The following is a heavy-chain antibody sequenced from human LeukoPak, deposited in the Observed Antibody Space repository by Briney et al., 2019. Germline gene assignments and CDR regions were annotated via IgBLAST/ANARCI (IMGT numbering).Heavy chain of an antibody. Sequence: GGSLRLSCAASGFTFSDYYMSWIRQAPGKGLEWVSYIRSSTSYTYYADSVKGRFTISRDNAKNSLYLQMNSLRAEDTAVYYCARVLGYHGSGSYYPDYWGQGTLVTVSS. CDR2: IRSSTSYT. D-gene: IGHD3-10*01. CDR3: ARVLGYHGSGSYYPDY. CDR1: GFTFSDYY. J-gene: IGHJ4*02. V-gene: IGHV3-11*05.